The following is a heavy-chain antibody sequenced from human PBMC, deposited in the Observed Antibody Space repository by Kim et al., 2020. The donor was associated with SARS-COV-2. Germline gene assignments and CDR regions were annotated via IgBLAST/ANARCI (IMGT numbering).Heavy chain of an antibody. J-gene: IGHJ4*02. V-gene: IGHV3-30*04. CDR1: GFTFSSYA. Sequence: GGSLRLSCAASGFTFSSYAMHWVRQAPGKGLEWVAVISYDGSNKYYADSVKGRFTISRDNSKNTLYLQMNSLRAEDTAVYYCARGLVGESGTWGQGTLVTVSS. CDR2: ISYDGSNK. CDR3: ARGLVGESGT. D-gene: IGHD3-16*01.